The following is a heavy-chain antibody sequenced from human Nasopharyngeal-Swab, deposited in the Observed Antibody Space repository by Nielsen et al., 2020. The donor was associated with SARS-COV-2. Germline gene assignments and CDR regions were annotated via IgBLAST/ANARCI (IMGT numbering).Heavy chain of an antibody. CDR1: GYSFDRYR. Sequence: ESLKISCKDSGYSFDRYRIGWVRQMPGKGLEWMGIIYPGDSDVRYSPSFQGRVTISADKSINTAYIQWSSLKASDTAIYYCARRVSSSGFDAFDIWGQGTLVTVSS. D-gene: IGHD3-22*01. V-gene: IGHV5-51*01. J-gene: IGHJ3*02. CDR2: IYPGDSDV. CDR3: ARRVSSSGFDAFDI.